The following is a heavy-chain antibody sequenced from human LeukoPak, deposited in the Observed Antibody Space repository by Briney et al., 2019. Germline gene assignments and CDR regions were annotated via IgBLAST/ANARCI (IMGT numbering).Heavy chain of an antibody. V-gene: IGHV1-8*01. CDR3: ARGLVYCSSTSCSYYFDY. D-gene: IGHD2-2*01. Sequence: GESLKISCKGSGYTFTSYDINWVRQATGQGLEWMGWMNPNSGNTGYAQKFQGRVTMTRNTSISTAYMELSSLRSEDTAVYYCARGLVYCSSTSCSYYFDYWGQGTLVTVSS. CDR1: GYTFTSYD. J-gene: IGHJ4*02. CDR2: MNPNSGNT.